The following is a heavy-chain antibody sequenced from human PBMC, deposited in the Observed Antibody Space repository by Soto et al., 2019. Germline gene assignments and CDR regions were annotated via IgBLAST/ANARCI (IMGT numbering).Heavy chain of an antibody. Sequence: QVQLVQSGAEVKKPGASVKVSCKASGYTFISYGISWVRQAPGQGLEWMGWVSAYNGNTNYAQKFQGRVTMTTDTATHTAYMELSSLRSDDTAVYYCARDREGMAVTGGYYVDYWGQGTLVTVSS. CDR2: VSAYNGNT. CDR1: GYTFISYG. D-gene: IGHD6-19*01. J-gene: IGHJ4*02. V-gene: IGHV1-18*01. CDR3: ARDREGMAVTGGYYVDY.